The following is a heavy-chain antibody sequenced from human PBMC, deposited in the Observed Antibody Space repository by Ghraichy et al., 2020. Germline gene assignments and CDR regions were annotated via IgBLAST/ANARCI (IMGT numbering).Heavy chain of an antibody. CDR2: ISAYNGNT. D-gene: IGHD6-19*01. CDR3: ARVYDEVAVAGSSPDY. J-gene: IGHJ4*02. V-gene: IGHV1-18*01. Sequence: ASVKVSCKASGYTFTSYGISWVRQAPGQGLEWMGWISAYNGNTNYAQKLQGRVTMTTDTSTSTAYMELRSLRSDDTAVYYCARVYDEVAVAGSSPDYWGQGTLVTVSS. CDR1: GYTFTSYG.